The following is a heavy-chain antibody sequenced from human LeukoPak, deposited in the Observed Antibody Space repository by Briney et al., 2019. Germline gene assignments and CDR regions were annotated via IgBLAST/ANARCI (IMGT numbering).Heavy chain of an antibody. D-gene: IGHD2-21*02. V-gene: IGHV4-59*01. J-gene: IGHJ3*02. Sequence: EASETLSLTCTVSGGSISSYYWSWLRQPPGKGLEYIGYTHYSGSTNYNPSLKSRVTISLDTSVNQFSLKLSSVTGAYTAVYFCASGDCGGACQLGGVDMWGQGTMVTVSS. CDR2: THYSGST. CDR3: ASGDCGGACQLGGVDM. CDR1: GGSISSYY.